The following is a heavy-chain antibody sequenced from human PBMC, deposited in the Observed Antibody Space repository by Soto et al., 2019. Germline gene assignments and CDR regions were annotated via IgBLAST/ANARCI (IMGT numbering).Heavy chain of an antibody. CDR1: GYTFTSYG. V-gene: IGHV1-18*01. CDR3: ARFDFGVVIPKAWFDP. Sequence: ASVKVSCKASGYTFTSYGISWVRQAPGQGLEWMGWISAYNGNTNYAQKLQGRVTMTTDTSTSTAYMELRSLRSDDTAVYYCARFDFGVVIPKAWFDPWGQGTLVTVSS. D-gene: IGHD3-3*01. CDR2: ISAYNGNT. J-gene: IGHJ5*02.